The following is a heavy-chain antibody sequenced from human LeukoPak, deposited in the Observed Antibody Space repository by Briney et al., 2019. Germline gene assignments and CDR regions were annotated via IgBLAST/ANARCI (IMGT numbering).Heavy chain of an antibody. CDR1: GFSLSRYA. D-gene: IGHD4-17*01. CDR2: ISVGCRST. Sequence: GGSLRLPCAASGFSLSRYAMSWVRRAPGQGLAWVSAISVGCRSTYDADSVTGRFTISRDNAKNSLYLQMNSLRAEDTAVYYCARDFNYGESAGYYYGMDVWAKGPRSPSP. CDR3: ARDFNYGESAGYYYGMDV. J-gene: IGHJ6*02. V-gene: IGHV3-23*01.